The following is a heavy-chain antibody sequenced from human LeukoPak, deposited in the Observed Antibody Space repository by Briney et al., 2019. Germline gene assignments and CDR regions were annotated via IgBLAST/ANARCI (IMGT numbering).Heavy chain of an antibody. CDR3: ATDTSGSLGFFY. D-gene: IGHD3-10*01. CDR1: GFTFSSYA. V-gene: IGHV3-30-3*01. Sequence: PGGSLRLSCAASGFTFSSYAMSWVRQAPGKGLEWVSVISSDGSHKNYADSVKGRITVSRDNSENALYLQMNSLRAEDTALYYCATDTSGSLGFFYWGQGTLVTVSS. CDR2: ISSDGSHK. J-gene: IGHJ4*02.